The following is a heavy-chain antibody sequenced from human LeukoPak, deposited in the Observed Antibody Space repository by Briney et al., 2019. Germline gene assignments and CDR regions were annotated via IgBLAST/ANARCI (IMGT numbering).Heavy chain of an antibody. V-gene: IGHV3-30-3*01. D-gene: IGHD5-12*01. Sequence: GTSLRLSCAASGFTLNYYAMHWVRQAPGKGLEWVSFISYDGSNTYYTDSVKGRFTISRDNSKNTLYLQMNSLRAEDTAVYYCARESTLDPDSGFFDSWGQGTLVTVSS. CDR1: GFTLNYYA. CDR3: ARESTLDPDSGFFDS. J-gene: IGHJ4*02. CDR2: ISYDGSNT.